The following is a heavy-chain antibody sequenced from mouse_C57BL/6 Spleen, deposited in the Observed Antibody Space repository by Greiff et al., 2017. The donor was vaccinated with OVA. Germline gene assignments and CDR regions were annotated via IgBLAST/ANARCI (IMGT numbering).Heavy chain of an antibody. D-gene: IGHD2-3*01. CDR1: GYAFSSYW. CDR2: IYPGDGDT. CDR3: ARDGYYPWYVDV. J-gene: IGHJ1*03. Sequence: VQLQQSGAELVKPGASVKISCKASGYAFSSYWMNWVKQRPGKGLEWIGQIYPGDGDTNYNGKFKGKATLTADKSSSTAYMQLSSLTSEDSAVYFCARDGYYPWYVDVWGTGTTVTVSS. V-gene: IGHV1-80*01.